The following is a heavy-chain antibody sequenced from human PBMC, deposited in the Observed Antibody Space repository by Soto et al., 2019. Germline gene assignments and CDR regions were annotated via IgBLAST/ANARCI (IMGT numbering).Heavy chain of an antibody. J-gene: IGHJ4*02. CDR2: IWSDGSNK. D-gene: IGHD1-26*01. CDR1: GFTFTNYG. CDR3: SRDPYSGSPYYFDS. V-gene: IGHV3-33*01. Sequence: AGGSLRLSCAASGFTFTNYGMHWVRQAPGKGLEWVAAIWSDGSNKYYADSVKGRFTISKDNSQNTLYLQMNSLRPEDTAVYYCSRDPYSGSPYYFDSWGQGTLVTVSS.